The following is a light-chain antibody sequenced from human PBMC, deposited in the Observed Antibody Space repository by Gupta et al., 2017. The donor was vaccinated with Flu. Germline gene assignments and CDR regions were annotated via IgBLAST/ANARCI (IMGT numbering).Light chain of an antibody. CDR1: SSDIGTHDY. CDR3: CSYTSRPLGV. CDR2: GVN. V-gene: IGLV2-5*01. J-gene: IGLJ3*02. Sequence: QSALFQPPSVSGSPGQSVTISCTGTSSDIGTHDYVSWFQQHPGAVPKPRIYGVNSQPSGVPDRFSGSKSGNPASKSISGLQAEDEAAYYFCSYTSRPLGVFGGGTKLTVL.